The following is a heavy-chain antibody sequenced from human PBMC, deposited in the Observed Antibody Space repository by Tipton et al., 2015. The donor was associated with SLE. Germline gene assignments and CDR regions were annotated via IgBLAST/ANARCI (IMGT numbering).Heavy chain of an antibody. J-gene: IGHJ4*02. V-gene: IGHV3-7*01. CDR3: ARGGWGDYGDLYYFDY. CDR1: GFTFSSYW. Sequence: SLRLSCAASGFTFSSYWMSWVRQALGKGLEWVANIKQDGSEKYYVDSVKGRFTISRDNAKNSLYLQMNSLRAEDTAVYYCARGGWGDYGDLYYFDYWGQGTLVTVSS. D-gene: IGHD4-17*01. CDR2: IKQDGSEK.